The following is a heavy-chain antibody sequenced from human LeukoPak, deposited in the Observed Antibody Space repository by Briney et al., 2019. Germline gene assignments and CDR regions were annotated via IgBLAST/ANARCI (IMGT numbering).Heavy chain of an antibody. V-gene: IGHV3-74*01. CDR2: INSDGSST. CDR3: AREEVLRYFDWLRGFDP. D-gene: IGHD3-9*01. Sequence: GGSLRLSCAASGFTFSSYWMHWVRQAPGKGLVWVSRINSDGSSTSYADSVKGRFTISRDNAKNTPYLQMNSLRAEDTAVYYCAREEVLRYFDWLRGFDPWGQGTLVTVSS. J-gene: IGHJ5*02. CDR1: GFTFSSYW.